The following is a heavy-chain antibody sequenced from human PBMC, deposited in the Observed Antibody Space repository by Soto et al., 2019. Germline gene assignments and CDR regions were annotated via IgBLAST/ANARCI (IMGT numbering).Heavy chain of an antibody. V-gene: IGHV4-30-4*01. CDR3: ARVPDCSGGSCYSWGWGVWFDP. Sequence: QVQLQESGPGLVKPSQTLSLTCTVSGGSISSGAYYWSWIRQPPGKGLEWIGYIYYSGSTYYNPSLKSRLTLSVDTSKNQFSLKLSSVTAADTAVYYCARVPDCSGGSCYSWGWGVWFDPWGQGTLVTVSS. D-gene: IGHD2-15*01. J-gene: IGHJ5*02. CDR2: IYYSGST. CDR1: GGSISSGAYY.